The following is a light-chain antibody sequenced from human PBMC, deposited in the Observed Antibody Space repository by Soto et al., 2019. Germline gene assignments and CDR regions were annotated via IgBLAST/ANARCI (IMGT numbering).Light chain of an antibody. CDR3: QQRNNWPPGIT. Sequence: EIVMTQSPATLSVSPGERATLSCRSSQSISSNLAWYQQKPGQAPRLLIFGASTRATGIPARFSGSGSGTEFTRTISSLQSEDFAVYYCQQRNNWPPGITLGQGTRLEIK. CDR1: QSISSN. V-gene: IGKV3-15*01. CDR2: GAS. J-gene: IGKJ5*01.